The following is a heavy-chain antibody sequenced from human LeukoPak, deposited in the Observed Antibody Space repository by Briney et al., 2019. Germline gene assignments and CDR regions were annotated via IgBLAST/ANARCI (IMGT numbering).Heavy chain of an antibody. J-gene: IGHJ6*02. V-gene: IGHV3-74*01. D-gene: IGHD2-2*01. Sequence: PGGSLRLSCAASGFTFSSYWMHWVRQAPGKGLVWVSRINSDGSSTSYADSVKGRFTISRDNAKNTLYLQMNSLRAEDTAVYYCARDRGQLLYYYGMDVWGQGTTVTVSS. CDR2: INSDGSST. CDR1: GFTFSSYW. CDR3: ARDRGQLLYYYGMDV.